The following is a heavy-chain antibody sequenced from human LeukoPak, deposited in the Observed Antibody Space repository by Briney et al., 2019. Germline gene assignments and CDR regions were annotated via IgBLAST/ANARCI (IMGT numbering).Heavy chain of an antibody. J-gene: IGHJ4*02. Sequence: PGGSLRLSCAASGFTFSDYYMNWIRQAPGKGLEWVSYISGSTSYTSYADSVKGRFTISRDNAKNSLYLQMNGLRAEDTAVYYCARRESSSWYFVDYWGQGTLVTVSS. D-gene: IGHD6-13*01. CDR2: ISGSTSYT. V-gene: IGHV3-11*03. CDR1: GFTFSDYY. CDR3: ARRESSSWYFVDY.